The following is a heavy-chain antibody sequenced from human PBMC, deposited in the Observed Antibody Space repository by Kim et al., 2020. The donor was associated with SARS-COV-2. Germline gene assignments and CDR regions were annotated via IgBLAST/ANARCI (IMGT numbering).Heavy chain of an antibody. CDR1: GGSFSGYY. Sequence: SETLSLTCAVYGGSFSGYYWSWIRQPPGKGLEWIGEINHSGSTNYNPSLKSRVTISVDTSKNQFSLKLSSVTAADTAVYYCARAPYYDFWSGYPGRGYYFDYWGQGTLGTVSS. D-gene: IGHD3-3*01. CDR3: ARAPYYDFWSGYPGRGYYFDY. J-gene: IGHJ4*02. V-gene: IGHV4-34*01. CDR2: INHSGST.